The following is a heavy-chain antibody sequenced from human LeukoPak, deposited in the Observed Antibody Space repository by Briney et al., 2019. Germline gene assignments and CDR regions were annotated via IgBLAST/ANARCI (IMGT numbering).Heavy chain of an antibody. Sequence: GGSLSLSCAASGFTFSNYWMTWVRQAPGKGLQWVASIRQDANVKYYVDSVRGRFTISRDNAENSLHLQMNGLRAEDTAVYYCARWAVDSGVYYIASWGQGSLVTVSS. D-gene: IGHD3-10*01. J-gene: IGHJ4*02. CDR3: ARWAVDSGVYYIAS. CDR2: IRQDANVK. CDR1: GFTFSNYW. V-gene: IGHV3-7*01.